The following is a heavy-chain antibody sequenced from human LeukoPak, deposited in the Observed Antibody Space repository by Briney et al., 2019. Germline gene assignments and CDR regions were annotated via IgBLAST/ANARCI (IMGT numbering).Heavy chain of an antibody. V-gene: IGHV2-5*02. D-gene: IGHD6-19*01. Sequence: ESGPTLVKPTQTLTLTCTFSGFSLTTSGVGVGWIRQPPGKALEWLALIYWDDDKRYSPSLKSRVTITKDTSKSQVVLTMTNMDPVDTATYYCSRTRRGQIGWTNDYWGQGTLVTVSS. CDR3: SRTRRGQIGWTNDY. CDR2: IYWDDDK. CDR1: GFSLTTSGVG. J-gene: IGHJ4*02.